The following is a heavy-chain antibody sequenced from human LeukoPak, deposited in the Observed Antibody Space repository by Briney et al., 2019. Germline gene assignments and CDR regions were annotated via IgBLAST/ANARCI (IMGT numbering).Heavy chain of an antibody. V-gene: IGHV4-39*01. Sequence: PSETLSLTCTVSGGSISSSSYYWGWIRQPPGKGLEWIGSIYYSGSTYYNPSLKSRVTISVDTSKNQFSLKLSSVTAADTAVYHCARLSAWFDPWGQGTLVTVSS. CDR2: IYYSGST. CDR3: ARLSAWFDP. CDR1: GGSISSSSYY. J-gene: IGHJ5*02.